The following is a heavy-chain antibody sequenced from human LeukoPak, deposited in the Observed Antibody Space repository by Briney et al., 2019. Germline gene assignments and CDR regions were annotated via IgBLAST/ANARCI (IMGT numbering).Heavy chain of an antibody. CDR1: GGSISSSSYY. CDR3: AKDIVEAGLFFDY. V-gene: IGHV4-39*07. Sequence: SETLSLTCTVSGGSISSSSYYWGWIRQPPGKGLEWIGSIYYSGSTYYNPSLKSRVTISVDTSKNQFSLKLSSVTAADTAVYYCAKDIVEAGLFFDYWGQGTLVTVSS. CDR2: IYYSGST. D-gene: IGHD3-16*02. J-gene: IGHJ4*02.